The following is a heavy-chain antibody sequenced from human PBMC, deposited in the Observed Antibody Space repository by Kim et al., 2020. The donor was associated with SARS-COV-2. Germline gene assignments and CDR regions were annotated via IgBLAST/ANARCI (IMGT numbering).Heavy chain of an antibody. V-gene: IGHV3-30*04. CDR1: GFTFSSYA. Sequence: GGSLRLSCAASGFTFSSYAMHWVRQAPGKGLEWVAVISYDGSNKYYADSVKGRFTISRDNSKNTLYLQMNSLRAEDTAVYYCARARIRGSYRHFDYWGQGTLVTVSS. CDR3: ARARIRGSYRHFDY. J-gene: IGHJ4*02. CDR2: ISYDGSNK. D-gene: IGHD3-16*02.